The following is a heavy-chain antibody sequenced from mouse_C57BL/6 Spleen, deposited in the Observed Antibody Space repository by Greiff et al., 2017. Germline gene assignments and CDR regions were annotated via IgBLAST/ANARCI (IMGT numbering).Heavy chain of an antibody. CDR3: ARRGNIYYYGSSYDYYAMDY. Sequence: VQLQQSGPELVKPGASVKISCKASGYTFTDYYMNWVKQSHGKSLEWIGDINPNNGGTSYNQKFKGKATLTVDKSSSTAYMELRSLTSEDSAVYYCARRGNIYYYGSSYDYYAMDYWGQGTSVTVSS. CDR2: INPNNGGT. V-gene: IGHV1-26*01. CDR1: GYTFTDYY. J-gene: IGHJ4*01. D-gene: IGHD1-1*01.